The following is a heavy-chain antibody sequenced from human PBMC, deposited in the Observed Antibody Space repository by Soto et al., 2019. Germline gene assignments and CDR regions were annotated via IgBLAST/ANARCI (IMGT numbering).Heavy chain of an antibody. Sequence: SETLSLTCTVSGGSISSYYWGWIRQPPGKGLEWIGYIHYSGSTNYNPSLRSRVTISVDTPKNQFSLKVNSMTAADTAIYYCARGGVAARKGRWFDPWGQGTLVTVSS. V-gene: IGHV4-59*01. D-gene: IGHD6-25*01. CDR2: IHYSGST. CDR3: ARGGVAARKGRWFDP. CDR1: GGSISSYY. J-gene: IGHJ5*02.